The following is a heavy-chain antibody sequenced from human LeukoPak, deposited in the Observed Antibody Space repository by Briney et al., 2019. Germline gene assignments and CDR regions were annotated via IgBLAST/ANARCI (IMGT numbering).Heavy chain of an antibody. J-gene: IGHJ4*02. CDR2: ISAYNGNT. Sequence: ASVKVSCKASGGTFSSYAISWVRQAPGQGLEWMGWISAYNGNTNYAQKLQGRVTMTTDTSTSTAYMELRSLRSDDTAVYYCARVLDYYDSSGYFDYWGQGTLVTVSS. D-gene: IGHD3-22*01. V-gene: IGHV1-18*01. CDR3: ARVLDYYDSSGYFDY. CDR1: GGTFSSYA.